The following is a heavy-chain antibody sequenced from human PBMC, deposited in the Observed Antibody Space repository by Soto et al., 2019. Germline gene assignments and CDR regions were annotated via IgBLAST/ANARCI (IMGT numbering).Heavy chain of an antibody. CDR1: GFAFSAYA. V-gene: IGHV3-23*01. J-gene: IGHJ4*01. Sequence: TGGSLRLSCAASGFAFSAYAMTWVRQAPGKGLEWVSDISDSDGGTHYADSVKGRFTISRDNAKNTLYLQMDRLRVEDAAVYYCAKGRTFFDFWGQGTLVTVSS. CDR3: AKGRTFFDF. CDR2: ISDSDGGT.